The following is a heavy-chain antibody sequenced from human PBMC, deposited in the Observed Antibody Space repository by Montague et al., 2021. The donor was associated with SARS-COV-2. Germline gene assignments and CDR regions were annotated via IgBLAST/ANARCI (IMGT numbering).Heavy chain of an antibody. CDR1: GGSISSGSYY. D-gene: IGHD3-16*01. CDR3: ALARYDMSAHFDN. J-gene: IGHJ4*02. CDR2: IYTSGNT. V-gene: IGHV4-61*02. Sequence: TLSLTCTVSGGSISSGSYYWSWIRHPAGKGLVWIGSIYTSGNTDYSLSIKSRVTISVDTSKNQFTLKFTSVTDAATSDYYCALARYDMSAHFDNWGQGSLVTVSS.